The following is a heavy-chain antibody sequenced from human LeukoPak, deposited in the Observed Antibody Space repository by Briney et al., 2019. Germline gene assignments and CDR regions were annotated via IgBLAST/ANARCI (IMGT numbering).Heavy chain of an antibody. CDR2: INGDGSGT. Sequence: GGSLRLSCAASGFTSSSYWMHWVRQVPGKGLVWVSRINGDGSGTSYADSVKGRFTISRDNAKNTVYLQMNGLRADDTAVYYCAGSGTYYVMSDFWGQGTLVTVSS. V-gene: IGHV3-74*01. CDR3: AGSGTYYVMSDF. CDR1: GFTSSSYW. J-gene: IGHJ4*02. D-gene: IGHD1-26*01.